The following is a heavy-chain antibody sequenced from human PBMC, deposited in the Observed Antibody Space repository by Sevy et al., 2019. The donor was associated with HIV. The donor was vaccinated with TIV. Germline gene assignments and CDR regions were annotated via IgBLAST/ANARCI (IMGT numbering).Heavy chain of an antibody. D-gene: IGHD1-1*01. Sequence: GGSLRLSCAASGFTFSRYSMHWVRQAPGKGLEWVATISFDASNKHYADSVKGRFTISRDNFQNSLFLQMSSLRPEDMAVYYCALERLSSDVAEYFQNWGQGTLVTVSS. V-gene: IGHV3-30*04. CDR3: ALERLSSDVAEYFQN. CDR2: ISFDASNK. J-gene: IGHJ1*01. CDR1: GFTFSRYS.